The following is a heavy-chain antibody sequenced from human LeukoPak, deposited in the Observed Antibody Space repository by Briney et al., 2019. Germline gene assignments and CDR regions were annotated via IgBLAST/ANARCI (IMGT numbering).Heavy chain of an antibody. V-gene: IGHV3-30-3*01. J-gene: IGHJ4*02. CDR2: ISYDGSNK. D-gene: IGHD3-22*01. CDR3: TRVLGDYDSSGYLH. Sequence: GGSLRLSCAASGFTFSSYAMHWVRQAPGKGLEWVAVISYDGSNKYYADSVKGRFTISRDNSKNTLYLQMNSLRAEDTAVYYCTRVLGDYDSSGYLHWGQGTLVTVSS. CDR1: GFTFSSYA.